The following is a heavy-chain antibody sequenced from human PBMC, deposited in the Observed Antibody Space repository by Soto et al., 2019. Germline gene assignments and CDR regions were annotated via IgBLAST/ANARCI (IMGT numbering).Heavy chain of an antibody. Sequence: QVQLVESGGGVVQPGRSLRLSCAASGFTFSSYGMHWVRQAPGKGLEWVAVISYDGSYKYYADSVKGRFTISRDNSKNTLYLQMNSLRAEDTAVYYCAKGWGYSYGPPPPWYFDLWGRGTLVTVSS. CDR3: AKGWGYSYGPPPPWYFDL. CDR2: ISYDGSYK. J-gene: IGHJ2*01. D-gene: IGHD5-18*01. CDR1: GFTFSSYG. V-gene: IGHV3-30*18.